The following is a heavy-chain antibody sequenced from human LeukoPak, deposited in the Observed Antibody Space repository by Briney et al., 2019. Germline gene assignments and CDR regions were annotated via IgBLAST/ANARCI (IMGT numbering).Heavy chain of an antibody. V-gene: IGHV3-21*01. CDR2: ISSSSSYI. D-gene: IGHD3-10*01. Sequence: GGSLRLSCAASGFTFSSYWMHWVRQAPGKGLVWVSSISSSSSYIYYADSVKGRFTISRDNAKNSLYLQMNSLRAEDTAVYYCARFSGGLLWFGVFDYWGQGTLVTVSS. J-gene: IGHJ4*02. CDR1: GFTFSSYW. CDR3: ARFSGGLLWFGVFDY.